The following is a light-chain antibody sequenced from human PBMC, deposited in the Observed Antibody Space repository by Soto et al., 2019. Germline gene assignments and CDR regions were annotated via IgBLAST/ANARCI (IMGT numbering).Light chain of an antibody. J-gene: IGKJ5*01. CDR3: QQYNYSVT. CDR1: QSVSNN. CDR2: GAS. Sequence: EVVMTQSPATLSVSPGERATLSCRASQSVSNNLPWDEQKPGQAPRLLMCGASTRATGIPARFSGSGSGTEFTLAITSLQPKDFAVYYCQQYNYSVTLGQGPRLEIK. V-gene: IGKV3-15*01.